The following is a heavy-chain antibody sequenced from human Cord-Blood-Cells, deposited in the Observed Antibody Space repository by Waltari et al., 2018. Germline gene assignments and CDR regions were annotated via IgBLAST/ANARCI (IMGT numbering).Heavy chain of an antibody. CDR1: GFTFSSYE. J-gene: IGHJ5*01. V-gene: IGHV3-48*03. CDR3: ARDTWQSNWCDC. CDR2: SSRSHSTL. D-gene: IGHD3-16*01. Sequence: EVQLVESGGGLVQPGGSLRLSCAASGFTFSSYEMNWVRQAPGKGLEWGSASSRSHSTLCYAHSVKRRSTMSTDNAKSSLYLQMTGLGADDTSVQYCARDTWQSNWCDCCVQGTLVTVSS.